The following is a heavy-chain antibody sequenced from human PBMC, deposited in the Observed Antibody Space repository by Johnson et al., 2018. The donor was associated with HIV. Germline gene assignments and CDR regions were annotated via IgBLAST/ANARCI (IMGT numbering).Heavy chain of an antibody. J-gene: IGHJ3*02. D-gene: IGHD1-26*01. CDR1: GFTFSSYA. V-gene: IGHV3-30*04. CDR2: ISYDGSNK. Sequence: QVQLVESGGGVVQPGRSLRLSCAASGFTFSSYAMHWVRQAPGKGLEWVAVISYDGSNKYYAASVKGRFTISIDNSKNTLYLQMNSLRAEDTAVYYCARSQYSGRTGGAFDIWGQGTMVTVSS. CDR3: ARSQYSGRTGGAFDI.